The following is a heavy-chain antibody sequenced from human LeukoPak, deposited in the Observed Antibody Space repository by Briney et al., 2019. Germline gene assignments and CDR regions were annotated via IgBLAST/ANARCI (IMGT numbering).Heavy chain of an antibody. V-gene: IGHV3-48*04. J-gene: IGHJ4*02. CDR1: GFTFSSYA. CDR2: ISSSSSTI. Sequence: GGSLRLSCAASGFTFSSYAMHWVRQAPGKGLEWVSYISSSSSTIYYADSVKGRFTISRDNAKNSLYLQMNSLRAEDTAVYYCARDGPVVSGSWFYFDYWGQGTLVTFSS. D-gene: IGHD6-13*01. CDR3: ARDGPVVSGSWFYFDY.